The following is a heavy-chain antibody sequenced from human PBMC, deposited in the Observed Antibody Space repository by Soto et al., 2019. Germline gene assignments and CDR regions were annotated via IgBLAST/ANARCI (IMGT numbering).Heavy chain of an antibody. CDR2: IWYDGSNK. CDR1: GFTFSSYG. D-gene: IGHD2-15*01. J-gene: IGHJ6*02. Sequence: GGSLRLSCAASGFTFSSYGMHWVRQAPGKGLEWVAVIWYDGSNKYYADSVKGRFTISRDNSKNTLYLQMNSLRDEDTAVYYCARVRGTPYGMDVWGQGTTVTVSS. CDR3: ARVRGTPYGMDV. V-gene: IGHV3-33*01.